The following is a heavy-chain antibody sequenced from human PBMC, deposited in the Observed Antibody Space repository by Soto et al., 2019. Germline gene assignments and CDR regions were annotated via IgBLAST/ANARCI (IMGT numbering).Heavy chain of an antibody. J-gene: IGHJ6*02. D-gene: IGHD5-12*01. V-gene: IGHV3-30*18. CDR3: AKDLGRWLQKVFYYGMDV. CDR1: GFTFSTHG. Sequence: QVHLVESGGGVVKPGRSLRLSCVVSGFTFSTHGMHWVRQAPGQGLEWVVGISSDGNNKFYADSVQGRFVISRDNSKNTLYLEMSSLGAEDTGVYYCAKDLGRWLQKVFYYGMDVWGQGATVTVSS. CDR2: ISSDGNNK.